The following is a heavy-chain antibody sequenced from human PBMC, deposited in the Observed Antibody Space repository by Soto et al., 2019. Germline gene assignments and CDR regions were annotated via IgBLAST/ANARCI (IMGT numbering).Heavy chain of an antibody. D-gene: IGHD6-6*01. V-gene: IGHV4-30-2*01. Sequence: QLQLQESGSGLVRPPQTLSLTCVVSGDSISRGGYSWTWIRQPPGKALEWIGNIYDSGSTSYNPSLKRRGTMSVDTSKNQFPLRLTSVTAADTAVYFCARGSSSYYDYGMDVWGRGTTVTVSS. CDR2: IYDSGST. CDR1: GDSISRGGYS. CDR3: ARGSSSYYDYGMDV. J-gene: IGHJ6*02.